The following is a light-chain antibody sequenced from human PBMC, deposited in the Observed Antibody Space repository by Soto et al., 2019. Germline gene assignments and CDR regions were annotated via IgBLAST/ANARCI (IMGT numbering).Light chain of an antibody. V-gene: IGLV2-8*01. Sequence: QSALTQPPSASGSPGQSVTISCTGTSSDVGGYNYVSWYQQHPGKAPKLMIYEVSKRPSGVPERFSGSKSGNTASLTVSGLQAEDEAYYYCSSYAGSNNYVFGTGTKLTVL. CDR1: SSDVGGYNY. J-gene: IGLJ1*01. CDR3: SSYAGSNNYV. CDR2: EVS.